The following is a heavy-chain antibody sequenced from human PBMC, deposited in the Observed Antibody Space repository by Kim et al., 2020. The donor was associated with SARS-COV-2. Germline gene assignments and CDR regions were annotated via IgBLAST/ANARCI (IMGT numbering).Heavy chain of an antibody. V-gene: IGHV1-46*01. CDR3: ARGGSDYGDYIFDY. Sequence: AKKFQSRVTMTRETSTSPVYMERSSLRSEETAVYYCARGGSDYGDYIFDYWGQGTLVTVSS. J-gene: IGHJ4*02. D-gene: IGHD4-17*01.